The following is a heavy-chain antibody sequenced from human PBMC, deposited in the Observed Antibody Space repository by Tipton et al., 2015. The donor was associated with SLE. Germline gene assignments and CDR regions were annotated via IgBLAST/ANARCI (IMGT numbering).Heavy chain of an antibody. D-gene: IGHD3-22*01. CDR3: ARASGGLLPFDY. V-gene: IGHV4-59*01. CDR2: IYYSGST. Sequence: TLSLTCAVYGGSISSYYWGWIRQPPGKGLEWIGYIYYSGSTNYNPSLKSRVTISLDTSKNQLSLKVSSVTAADTAVYYCARASGGLLPFDYWGQGTLVTVSS. CDR1: GGSISSYY. J-gene: IGHJ4*02.